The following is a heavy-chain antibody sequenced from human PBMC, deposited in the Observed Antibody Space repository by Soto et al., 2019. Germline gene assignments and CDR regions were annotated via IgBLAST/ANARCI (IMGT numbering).Heavy chain of an antibody. J-gene: IGHJ6*03. CDR1: GFTFSSYA. D-gene: IGHD1-1*01. V-gene: IGHV3-30*04. CDR2: ISYDGSNK. Sequence: GGSLRLSCAASGFTFSSYAMHWVRQAPGKGLEWVAVISYDGSNKYYADSVKGRFTISRDNSKNTLYLQMNSLRAEDTAVYYCARGGLPTGTTSYVYYYYYYYMDVWGKGTTVTVSS. CDR3: ARGGLPTGTTSYVYYYYYYYMDV.